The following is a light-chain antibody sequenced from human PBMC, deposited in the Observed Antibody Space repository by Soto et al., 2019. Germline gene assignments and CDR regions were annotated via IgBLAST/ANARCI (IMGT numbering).Light chain of an antibody. CDR1: SSNIGAGYD. Sequence: QSVLTQPPSVSGAPGQRVTISYTGSSSNIGAGYDVHWYQQLPGTAPKLLIYGDNNRPSGVPDRFSGSKSGTSASLAITGLQAEDEADYYCQSYDSSLSGSSVVFGGGTKVTVL. J-gene: IGLJ2*01. CDR3: QSYDSSLSGSSVV. CDR2: GDN. V-gene: IGLV1-40*01.